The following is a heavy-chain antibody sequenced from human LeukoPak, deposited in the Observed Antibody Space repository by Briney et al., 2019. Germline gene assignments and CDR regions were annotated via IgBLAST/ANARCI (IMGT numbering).Heavy chain of an antibody. D-gene: IGHD4-17*01. Sequence: PSETLSLTCAVSGGSISSGNWWSWVRQPPRKGLQWIGEIFHSGSTNSNPSLKSRVTISVDNSKNQLSLTLTSVTAADTAVYYCAREVGGDFDALDYWGQGTLVTVSS. CDR3: AREVGGDFDALDY. CDR2: IFHSGST. V-gene: IGHV4-4*02. J-gene: IGHJ4*02. CDR1: GGSISSGNW.